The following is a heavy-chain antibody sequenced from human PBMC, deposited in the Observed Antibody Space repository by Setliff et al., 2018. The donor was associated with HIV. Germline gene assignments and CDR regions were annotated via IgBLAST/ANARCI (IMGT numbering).Heavy chain of an antibody. Sequence: GASVKVSCKASGYTFTSYAIHWVRQAPGQRLEWMGWITVGDGNTKYSQKFQGRVTITRDTSASTAYMELSRLISDDTAVYYCAREGVVMVYAFFDYWGQGTLVTVSS. J-gene: IGHJ4*02. V-gene: IGHV1-3*01. D-gene: IGHD2-8*01. CDR2: ITVGDGNT. CDR3: AREGVVMVYAFFDY. CDR1: GYTFTSYA.